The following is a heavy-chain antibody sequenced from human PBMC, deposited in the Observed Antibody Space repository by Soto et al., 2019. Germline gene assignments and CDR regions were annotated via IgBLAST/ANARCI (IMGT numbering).Heavy chain of an antibody. Sequence: PSETLSLTCTVSGGSMNSYYWTWIRQPAGKGLEWIGRVYSSGGTHYNPSLKSRITISLDTSNNQFSLRLLPVTDADTAVYYCARGQRFSDWFDPWGQGTLVTVSS. D-gene: IGHD3-3*01. CDR1: GGSMNSYY. CDR2: VYSSGGT. J-gene: IGHJ5*02. V-gene: IGHV4-4*07. CDR3: ARGQRFSDWFDP.